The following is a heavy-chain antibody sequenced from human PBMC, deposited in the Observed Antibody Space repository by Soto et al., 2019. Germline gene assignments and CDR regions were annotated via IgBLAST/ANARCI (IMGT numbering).Heavy chain of an antibody. CDR3: AHRVLRTVFGLVTTTAIYFDF. D-gene: IGHD3-3*01. J-gene: IGHJ4*02. V-gene: IGHV2-5*02. Sequence: QITLNESGPTLVKPTETLTLTCTFSGFSLSTSGVGVGWIRQSPGKAPEWLALIYWDDEKRYSASLKSRLTISKDTSKNQVVLTMANLDPADTATYHCAHRVLRTVFGLVTTTAIYFDFWGQGTPVVVSS. CDR2: IYWDDEK. CDR1: GFSLSTSGVG.